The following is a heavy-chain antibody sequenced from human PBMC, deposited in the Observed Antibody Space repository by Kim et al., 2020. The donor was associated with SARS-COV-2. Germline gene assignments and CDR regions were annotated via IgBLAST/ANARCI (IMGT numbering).Heavy chain of an antibody. J-gene: IGHJ5*02. CDR2: ISYDGSNK. V-gene: IGHV3-30*04. Sequence: GGSLRLSCAASGFTFSSYAMHWVRQAPGKGLEWVAVISYDGSNKYYADSVKGRFTISRDNSKNTLYLQMNSLRAEDTAVYYCARCASRQYFDWPYNWFDPWGQGTLVTVSS. CDR1: GFTFSSYA. D-gene: IGHD3-9*01. CDR3: ARCASRQYFDWPYNWFDP.